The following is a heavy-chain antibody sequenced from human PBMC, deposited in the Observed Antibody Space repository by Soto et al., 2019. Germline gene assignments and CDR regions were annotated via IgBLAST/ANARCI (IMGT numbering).Heavy chain of an antibody. CDR1: GFTFSSYA. J-gene: IGHJ3*02. CDR3: AKDEGSPYSSGHFDI. V-gene: IGHV3-23*01. Sequence: SGGSLRLSCAASGFTFSSYAMSWVRQAPGKGLEWVSAISGSGGSTYYADSVKGRFTISRDNSKNTLYLQMSSLRAEDTAVYYCAKDEGSPYSSGHFDIWGQGTMVTVSS. CDR2: ISGSGGST. D-gene: IGHD6-19*01.